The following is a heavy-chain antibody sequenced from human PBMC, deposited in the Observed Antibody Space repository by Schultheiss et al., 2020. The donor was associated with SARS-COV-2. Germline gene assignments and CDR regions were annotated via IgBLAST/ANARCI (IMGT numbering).Heavy chain of an antibody. CDR2: IYHSGST. D-gene: IGHD2-2*01. CDR1: GGSVSSGSYY. J-gene: IGHJ6*02. CDR3: ARDVIVVVPEDYYYYGMDV. Sequence: SETLSLTCTVSGGSVSSGSYYWSWIRQPPGKGLEWIGSIYHSGSTKYNPSLKSRVAISVDTSKNQFSLKLSSVTAADTAVYYCARDVIVVVPEDYYYYGMDVWGQGTTVTVSS. V-gene: IGHV4-61*01.